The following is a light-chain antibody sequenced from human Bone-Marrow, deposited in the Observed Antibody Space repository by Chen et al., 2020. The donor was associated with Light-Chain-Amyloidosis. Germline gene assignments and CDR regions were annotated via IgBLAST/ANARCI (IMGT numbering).Light chain of an antibody. J-gene: IGLJ2*01. V-gene: IGLV2-23*02. CDR3: GSYAGSNTVV. Sequence: QSALTQPASVSGSPGQSITISCTGSSSDVGNYNLVSWYQQHPGKAPKLMIFEVNKRPSGVSNRFSGSRSGNTASLTISGLLDEDEADYHCGSYAGSNTVVFGGGTKLTVL. CDR2: EVN. CDR1: SSDVGNYNL.